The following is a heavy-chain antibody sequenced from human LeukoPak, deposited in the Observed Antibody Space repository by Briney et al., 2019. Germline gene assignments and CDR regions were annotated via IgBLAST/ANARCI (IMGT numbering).Heavy chain of an antibody. J-gene: IGHJ3*02. CDR2: IYYSGST. D-gene: IGHD6-19*01. CDR1: GGSISSYY. V-gene: IGHV4-59*01. Sequence: PSETLSLTCTVSGGSISSYYWSWIRQPPGKGLEWIGYIYYSGSTNYNPSLKSRVTISVDTSKNQFSLKLSSVTAADTAVYYCARTYIAVAVAFDIWGQATMVTVSS. CDR3: ARTYIAVAVAFDI.